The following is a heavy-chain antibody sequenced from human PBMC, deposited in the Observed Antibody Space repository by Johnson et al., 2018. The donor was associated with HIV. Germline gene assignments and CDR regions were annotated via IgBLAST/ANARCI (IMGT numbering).Heavy chain of an antibody. CDR3: TRRIAAAGISVAAFDI. Sequence: DVQLVESGGGLVKPGGSLRLSCAASGFTFSNAWMSWVRQAPGKGLEWVGRIKSKTDGGTTDYAAPVKGRFTISRDDSKNTAYLQMNSLKTEDTAVYYCTRRIAAAGISVAAFDIWGQGTMVTVSS. CDR1: GFTFSNAW. D-gene: IGHD6-13*01. J-gene: IGHJ3*02. V-gene: IGHV3-15*01. CDR2: IKSKTDGGTT.